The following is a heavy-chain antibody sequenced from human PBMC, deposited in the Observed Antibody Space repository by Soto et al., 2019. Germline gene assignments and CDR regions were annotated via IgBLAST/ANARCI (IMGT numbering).Heavy chain of an antibody. V-gene: IGHV1-18*01. CDR1: GYSFTRYG. CDR3: ARMGDVPYSYSGLGV. J-gene: IGHJ6*02. D-gene: IGHD3-16*01. Sequence: QGQLVQSGAEVKKPGASVKVSCKASGYSFTRYGISWVRPAPGQGLERMGWISGYNTNTKYPENLQGRVTMTTDTSKSTAYLEARILISDDTVVYYCARMGDVPYSYSGLGVWGQGTTVTVSS. CDR2: ISGYNTNT.